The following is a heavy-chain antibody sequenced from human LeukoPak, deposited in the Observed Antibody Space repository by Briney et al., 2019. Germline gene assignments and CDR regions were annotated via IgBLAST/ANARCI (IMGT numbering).Heavy chain of an antibody. CDR2: VYPGDSNT. D-gene: IGHD3-22*01. CDR3: ARRLPDDSSGYYVAEYNWFDP. CDR1: ANYW. Sequence: GDSLKISCKASANYWIGWLRQMPGKGLEWMGIVYPGDSNTRYSPSFQGQVTISADKSISTAYLRWSSLKASDTAMYYCARRLPDDSSGYYVAEYNWFDPWGQGTLVSVSS. J-gene: IGHJ5*02. V-gene: IGHV5-51*01.